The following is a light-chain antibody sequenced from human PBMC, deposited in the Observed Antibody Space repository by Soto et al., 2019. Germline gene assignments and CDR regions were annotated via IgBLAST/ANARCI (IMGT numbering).Light chain of an antibody. CDR2: GAS. V-gene: IGKV3-11*01. J-gene: IGKJ5*01. Sequence: EIVLTQSPATLSLSPCERATLSFSAIQSVSSSYLAWYQQKPGQAPRLLIYGASNRATGIPARFSGSGSGTDFTLTISSLEPEDSAIYYCQQRNIWPPVTFGQGTRLEIK. CDR1: QSVSSSY. CDR3: QQRNIWPPVT.